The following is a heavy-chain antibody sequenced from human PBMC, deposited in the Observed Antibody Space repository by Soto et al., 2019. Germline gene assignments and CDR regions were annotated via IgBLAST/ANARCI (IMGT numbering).Heavy chain of an antibody. CDR1: GFTFSSYS. CDR2: ISSSSSYI. J-gene: IGHJ4*02. CDR3: ARLTCYDSSGYYCD. V-gene: IGHV3-21*01. Sequence: EVQLVESGGGLVKPGGSLRLSCAASGFTFSSYSMNWVRQAPGKGLEWVSSISSSSSYIYYADSVKGRCTITRDKAKNTLSLQMNSLRVKDTAVYYCARLTCYDSSGYYCDWGQGTLVTVSS. D-gene: IGHD3-22*01.